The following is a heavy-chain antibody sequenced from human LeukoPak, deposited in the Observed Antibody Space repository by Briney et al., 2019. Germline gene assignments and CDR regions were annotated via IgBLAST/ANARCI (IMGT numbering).Heavy chain of an antibody. CDR3: TTGNRYYDSSGYYPYYFDY. D-gene: IGHD3-22*01. Sequence: GGSLRLSCAGSGFTFSNAWTTWVRQAPGKGLEWVGRLKSKADDGATDYAAPVKGRFTISRDDSKNTLYLQMNSLKTEDTAVYYCTTGNRYYDSSGYYPYYFDYWGQGTLVTVSS. V-gene: IGHV3-15*01. CDR1: GFTFSNAW. CDR2: LKSKADDGAT. J-gene: IGHJ4*02.